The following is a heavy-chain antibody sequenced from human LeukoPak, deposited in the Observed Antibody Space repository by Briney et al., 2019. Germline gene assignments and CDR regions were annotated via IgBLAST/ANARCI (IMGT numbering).Heavy chain of an antibody. V-gene: IGHV3-7*01. CDR1: GFTFSSYW. CDR2: IKQDGSEK. CDR3: ATTTYRLRYFDWSDY. D-gene: IGHD3-9*01. Sequence: SGGSLRLSCAASGFTFSSYWMSWVRQAPGEGLEWVANIKQDGSEKYYVDSVKGRFTISRDNAKNSLYLQMNSLRAEDTAVYYCATTTYRLRYFDWSDYWGQGTLVTVSS. J-gene: IGHJ4*02.